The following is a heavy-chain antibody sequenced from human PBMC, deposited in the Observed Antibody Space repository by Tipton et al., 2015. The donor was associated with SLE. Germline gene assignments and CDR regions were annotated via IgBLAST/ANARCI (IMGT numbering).Heavy chain of an antibody. CDR3: ARDRAICTRTTCYGDNWFDP. Sequence: GLVKPSETLSLTCDVHGGSFSGYYWNWIRQSPGKGLEWIGEINRSGTTNYITSLKSRVTISLDTSKNQFSLSLKSVTAADTAVYYCARDRAICTRTTCYGDNWFDPWGQGTLVTVSS. J-gene: IGHJ5*02. V-gene: IGHV4-34*01. CDR2: INRSGTT. CDR1: GGSFSGYY. D-gene: IGHD2-2*01.